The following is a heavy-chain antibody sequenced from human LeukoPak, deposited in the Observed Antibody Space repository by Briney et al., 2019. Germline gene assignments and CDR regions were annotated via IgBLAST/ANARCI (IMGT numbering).Heavy chain of an antibody. CDR3: AKGWDVDTAIDY. CDR1: GFTFSSYG. V-gene: IGHV3-30*18. D-gene: IGHD5-18*01. CDR2: ISYDGSNK. J-gene: IGHJ4*02. Sequence: GRSLRLSCAASGFTFSSYGMHWVRQAPGKGLEWVAVISYDGSNKYYADSVKGRFTISRDNSKNTLYLQMNSLRVEDTAVYYCAKGWDVDTAIDYWGQGTLVTVSS.